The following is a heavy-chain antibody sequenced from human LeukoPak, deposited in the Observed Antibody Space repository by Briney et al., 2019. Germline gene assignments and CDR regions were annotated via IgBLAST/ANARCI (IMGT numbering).Heavy chain of an antibody. V-gene: IGHV4-34*01. CDR1: GGSLSGYY. J-gene: IGHJ4*02. D-gene: IGHD6-19*01. CDR3: ARAGQQWLVDY. CDR2: INHSGST. Sequence: RSSETLSLTCAVYGGSLSGYYWSWIRQPPGKGLEWIGEINHSGSTNYNPSLKSRVTISVDTSKNQFSLKLSSVTAADTAVYYCARAGQQWLVDYWGQGTLVTVSS.